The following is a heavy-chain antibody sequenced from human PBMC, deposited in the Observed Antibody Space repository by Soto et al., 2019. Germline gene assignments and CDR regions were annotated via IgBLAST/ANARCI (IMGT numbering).Heavy chain of an antibody. D-gene: IGHD2-15*01. Sequence: QVQLVQSGAEVKKTGASVKVSCKASGYTFTSYYMHWVRQAPGRGLEWMGIINPNGGDTSYVQKCQGRVTVTRDTSTSAVYMELSSLRSEGAAVYYCALGGLDFWGQGTMVTVSS. CDR2: INPNGGDT. J-gene: IGHJ3*01. V-gene: IGHV1-46*01. CDR1: GYTFTSYY. CDR3: ALGGLDF.